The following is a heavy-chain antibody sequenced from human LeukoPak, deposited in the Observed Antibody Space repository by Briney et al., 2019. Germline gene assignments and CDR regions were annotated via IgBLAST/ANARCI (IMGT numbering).Heavy chain of an antibody. V-gene: IGHV4-59*08. CDR2: IYYSGST. Sequence: PSETLSLTCTVSGGSISSYYWSWIRQPPGKGLEWLGYIYYSGSTNYNPSLKSRVTISVDTSKNQFSLKLSSVTAADTAVYYCARQKDYCSSTSCYWYWFDPWGQGTLVTVSS. D-gene: IGHD2-2*01. CDR3: ARQKDYCSSTSCYWYWFDP. J-gene: IGHJ5*02. CDR1: GGSISSYY.